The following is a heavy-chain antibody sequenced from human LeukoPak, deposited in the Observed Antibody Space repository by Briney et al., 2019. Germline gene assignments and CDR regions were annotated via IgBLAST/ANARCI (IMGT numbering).Heavy chain of an antibody. CDR2: IYSGGNT. V-gene: IGHV3-66*01. CDR3: ASRDYYDSSGYCDAFDI. CDR1: GFTVSSNY. J-gene: IGHJ3*02. Sequence: PGGSLRLSCAASGFTVSSNYMSWVRQAPGKGLEWVSVIYSGGNTYYAESVKGRFTISRDNSKNTLYLQMHSLRAEDTAVYYCASRDYYDSSGYCDAFDIWGQGTMVTVSS. D-gene: IGHD3-22*01.